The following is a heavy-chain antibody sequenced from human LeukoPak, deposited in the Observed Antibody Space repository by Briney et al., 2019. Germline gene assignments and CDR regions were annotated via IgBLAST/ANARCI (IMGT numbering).Heavy chain of an antibody. V-gene: IGHV3-23*01. CDR1: VFTFNSFA. D-gene: IGHD3-3*01. Sequence: GGSLRLFCAVSVFTFNSFAMSWVPQAPGKGREWVSAISAGGDYTSYADSVKGRFTISRDNSQNTLYLQMNSLRAEDTALYYCAKRVRGHFDYWGQGTRVTVSS. CDR2: ISAGGDYT. CDR3: AKRVRGHFDY. J-gene: IGHJ4*02.